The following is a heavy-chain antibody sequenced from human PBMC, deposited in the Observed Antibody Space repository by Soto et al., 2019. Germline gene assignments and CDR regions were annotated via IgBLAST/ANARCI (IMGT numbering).Heavy chain of an antibody. Sequence: EVHLVESGGGLVQPGGSLRLSCAASGFTVSSKYMSWVRQAPGKGLEWVSLIQSGGPTYYADSVTGRFTISRDTSENTLHLQMDSLRAEDTAVYYCARDDVLCDGGRCDGVPLAVWGKGTTVTVSS. CDR1: GFTVSSKY. D-gene: IGHD2-15*01. V-gene: IGHV3-66*01. CDR2: IQSGGPT. CDR3: ARDDVLCDGGRCDGVPLAV. J-gene: IGHJ6*04.